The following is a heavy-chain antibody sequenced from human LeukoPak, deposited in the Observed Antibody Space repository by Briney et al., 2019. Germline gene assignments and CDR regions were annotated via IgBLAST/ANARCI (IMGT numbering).Heavy chain of an antibody. V-gene: IGHV4-31*03. D-gene: IGHD3-10*01. J-gene: IGHJ6*02. CDR1: RGSISSGGNY. CDR3: ASMLWFGELLSYYYYGMDV. Sequence: SETLSLTCTVSRGSISSGGNYWSWIRQYPGKGLEWVGYIYYSGTTYYDPSLESRVTISLDTSKNQFSLKLSSVTAADTAVYYCASMLWFGELLSYYYYGMDVWGQGTTVTVSS. CDR2: IYYSGTT.